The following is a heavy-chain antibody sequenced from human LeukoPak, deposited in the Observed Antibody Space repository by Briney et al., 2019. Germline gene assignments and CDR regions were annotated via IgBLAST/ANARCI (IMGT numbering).Heavy chain of an antibody. J-gene: IGHJ6*03. CDR1: GYTFTSYA. Sequence: AASVTVSCKASGYTFTSYAMNWVRQAPGQGLEWLGWINTNTGNPTHAQGFTGRFVFSLDTSVSTAYLQISSLKAEDTAVYYCARDPPPYSSSWYGGYYYYYYMDVWGKGTTVTVSS. CDR2: INTNTGNP. CDR3: ARDPPPYSSSWYGGYYYYYYMDV. V-gene: IGHV7-4-1*02. D-gene: IGHD6-13*01.